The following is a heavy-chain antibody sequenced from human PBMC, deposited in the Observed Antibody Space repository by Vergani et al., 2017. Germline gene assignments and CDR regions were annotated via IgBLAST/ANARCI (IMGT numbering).Heavy chain of an antibody. CDR2: ISSGSTTI. Sequence: EVQLVESGGGLAQPGGSRRLSCAASGFSISNHDMNWVRQAPGKGLEWISFISSGSTTIYYTDSVKGRFTISRDNAKNSLYLQMDSLRDDDTAVYYCARITRFTSGWYGHYGMDVWCLGTTVTVSS. V-gene: IGHV3-48*02. D-gene: IGHD6-19*01. CDR1: GFSISNHD. J-gene: IGHJ6*02. CDR3: ARITRFTSGWYGHYGMDV.